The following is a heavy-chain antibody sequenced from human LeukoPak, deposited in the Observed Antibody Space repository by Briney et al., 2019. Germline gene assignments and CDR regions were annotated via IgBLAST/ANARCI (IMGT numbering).Heavy chain of an antibody. V-gene: IGHV3-21*01. J-gene: IGHJ6*03. D-gene: IGHD2-2*01. CDR2: ISSSSSYI. Sequence: GGSLRLSCAASGFTFSSYSMNWVRQAPGKGLEWVSSISSSSSYIYYADSVKGRFTISRDNAKNSLYLQMNGLRAEDTAVYYCARGRKGYCSSTSCYVNPDYYYYYMDVWGKGTTVTISS. CDR3: ARGRKGYCSSTSCYVNPDYYYYYMDV. CDR1: GFTFSSYS.